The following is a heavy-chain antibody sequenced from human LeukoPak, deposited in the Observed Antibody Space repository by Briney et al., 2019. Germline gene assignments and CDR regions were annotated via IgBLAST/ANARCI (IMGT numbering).Heavy chain of an antibody. CDR3: ARGPDAGYGDCLSHYYYYYYMDV. CDR2: INPSGGST. V-gene: IGHV1-46*01. D-gene: IGHD4-17*01. J-gene: IGHJ6*03. Sequence: DSVKVSCKASGYTFTSYYMHWVRQAPGQGLEWMGIINPSGGSTSYAQKFQGRVTMTRDTSTSTVYMELSSLRSEDTAVYYCARGPDAGYGDCLSHYYYYYYMDVWGKGTTVTVSS. CDR1: GYTFTSYY.